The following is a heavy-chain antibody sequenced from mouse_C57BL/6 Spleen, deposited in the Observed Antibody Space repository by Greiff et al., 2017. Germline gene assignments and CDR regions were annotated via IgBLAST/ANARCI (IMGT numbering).Heavy chain of an antibody. J-gene: IGHJ4*01. CDR3: ARSPHDGYSYAMDY. CDR1: GYTFTSYW. V-gene: IGHV1-64*01. CDR2: IHPNSGST. Sequence: VQLQQPGAELVKPGASVKLSCKASGYTFTSYWMHWVKQRPGQGLEWIGMIHPNSGSTNYNEKFKSKATLTVDKSSSTAYMQLSSLTSEDSAVYYCARSPHDGYSYAMDYWGQGTSVTVSS. D-gene: IGHD2-3*01.